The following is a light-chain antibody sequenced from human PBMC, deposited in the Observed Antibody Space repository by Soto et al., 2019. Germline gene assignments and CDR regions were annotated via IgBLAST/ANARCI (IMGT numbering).Light chain of an antibody. CDR2: GAS. Sequence: EIVLTQSPATLSLSPGERATLSCRASQSVSSFLAWFQQKSGQAPRLLIYGASNRATGIPDRFSGSGSGTDFTLTISRLEPEDFAVYYCQQYGSSPWTFGQGTKVDIK. J-gene: IGKJ1*01. CDR1: QSVSSF. V-gene: IGKV3-20*01. CDR3: QQYGSSPWT.